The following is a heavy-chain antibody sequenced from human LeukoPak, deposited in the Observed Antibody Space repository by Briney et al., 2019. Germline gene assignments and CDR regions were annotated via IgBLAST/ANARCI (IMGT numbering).Heavy chain of an antibody. Sequence: GGSLRLSCAASGFTFNSYSMNWVRQAPGKGLEWVSSISSSSSYIYYADSVKGRFTISRDNAKNSLYLQMNSLRAEDTAVYCCARASPKGTISYGYFDLWGRGTLVTVSS. CDR2: ISSSSSYI. J-gene: IGHJ2*01. CDR3: ARASPKGTISYGYFDL. CDR1: GFTFNSYS. D-gene: IGHD2-8*01. V-gene: IGHV3-21*01.